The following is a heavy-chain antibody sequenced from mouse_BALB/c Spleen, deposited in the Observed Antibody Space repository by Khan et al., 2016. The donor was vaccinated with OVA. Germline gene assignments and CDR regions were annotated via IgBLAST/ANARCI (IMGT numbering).Heavy chain of an antibody. CDR3: TRPHYYGSNYYFDY. CDR2: ISTGGDNT. CDR1: GFAFSYYD. V-gene: IGHV5-12-1*01. J-gene: IGHJ2*01. Sequence: EVQLQESGGGLVKPGGSLKLSCAASGFAFSYYDMSWVRQTPEKRLEWVAFISTGGDNTYYPDTVKGRFTISRDNAKNTLYLQMSSLKSEDTAMYYCTRPHYYGSNYYFDYWCQGTTLTVSS. D-gene: IGHD1-1*01.